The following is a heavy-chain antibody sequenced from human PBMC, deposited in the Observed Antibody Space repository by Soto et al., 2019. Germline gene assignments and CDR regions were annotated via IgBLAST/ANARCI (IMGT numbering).Heavy chain of an antibody. CDR3: ARQNLYGDYIIDP. D-gene: IGHD4-17*01. J-gene: IGHJ5*02. V-gene: IGHV4-59*08. Sequence: PSETLSLTCTVSGGSISSYYWSWIRQPPGKGLEWIGYIYYSGSTNYNPSLKSRVTISVDTSKNQFSLKLSSVTAADTAVYYCARQNLYGDYIIDPWGQGTLITVSS. CDR1: GGSISSYY. CDR2: IYYSGST.